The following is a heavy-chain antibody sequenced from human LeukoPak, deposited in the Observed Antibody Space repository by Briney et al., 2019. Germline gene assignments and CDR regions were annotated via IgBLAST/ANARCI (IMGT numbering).Heavy chain of an antibody. Sequence: GGSLRLSCAASALTVTNTYMSWVRQAPGMGLEWVSVIYIGGSTYYADSVKGRFTISRDSSENTVYLQMTSLRAEDTAVYYCARCKIGSHFDYWGQGTLVTVSS. CDR2: IYIGGST. V-gene: IGHV3-53*01. CDR3: ARCKIGSHFDY. J-gene: IGHJ4*02. CDR1: ALTVTNTY. D-gene: IGHD1-26*01.